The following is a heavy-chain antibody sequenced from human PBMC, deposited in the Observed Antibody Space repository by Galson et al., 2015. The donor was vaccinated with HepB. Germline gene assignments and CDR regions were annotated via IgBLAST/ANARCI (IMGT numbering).Heavy chain of an antibody. J-gene: IGHJ4*02. CDR2: IFMSGSS. CDR3: AREPMLPMGFDY. D-gene: IGHD3-10*02. CDR1: GGSINSEY. V-gene: IGHV4-4*07. Sequence: TLSLTCTVSGGSINSEYWSWIRQAAGKGPEYIGRIFMSGSSNYNPSLKSRATMSIDTSRSQISLKMKSVTAADTAMYYCAREPMLPMGFDYWGQGILVTVSS.